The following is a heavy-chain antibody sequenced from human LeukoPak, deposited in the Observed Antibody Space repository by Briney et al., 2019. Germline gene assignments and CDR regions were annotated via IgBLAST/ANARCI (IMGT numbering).Heavy chain of an antibody. CDR3: ARPSGTSGSYPFDY. CDR1: GGSISSYY. D-gene: IGHD1-26*01. J-gene: IGHJ4*02. CDR2: ICYIGST. V-gene: IGHV4-59*01. Sequence: TSETLSLTCTVSGGSISSYYWSWIRQPPGKGLEWVGYICYIGSTNYNPSLKSRVTISVDTSKNQFSLKLSSVTAADTAVYHCARPSGTSGSYPFDYWGQGTLVTVSS.